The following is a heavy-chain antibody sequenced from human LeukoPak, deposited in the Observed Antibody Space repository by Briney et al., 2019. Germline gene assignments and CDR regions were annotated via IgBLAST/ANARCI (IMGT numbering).Heavy chain of an antibody. V-gene: IGHV1-2*06. CDR2: INPNSGGT. CDR1: GYTLTGYY. Sequence: ASVKVSCKASGYTLTGYYMHWVRQAPGQGLEWMGRINPNSGGTNYAQKFQGRVTMTRDTSISTAYMELSRLRSDDTAVYYCARDSGRFGEEYYYYYYYMDVWGKGTTVTVSS. CDR3: ARDSGRFGEEYYYYYYYMDV. D-gene: IGHD3-10*01. J-gene: IGHJ6*03.